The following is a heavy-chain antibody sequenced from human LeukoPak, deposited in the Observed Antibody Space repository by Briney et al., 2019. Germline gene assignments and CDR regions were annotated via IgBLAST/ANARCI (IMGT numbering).Heavy chain of an antibody. V-gene: IGHV3-21*06. Sequence: GGSLRLSCAASGFTFSRYSMNWARQAPAKGLEWVSIIASGGGHPYYGDSVKGRFTISRDNARNLLYLEMSSLRVDDTAVYYCSTVGSGATVLDSYDNWGQGTLVTVYS. CDR2: IASGGGHP. D-gene: IGHD3/OR15-3a*01. J-gene: IGHJ4*02. CDR1: GFTFSRYS. CDR3: STVGSGATVLDSYDN.